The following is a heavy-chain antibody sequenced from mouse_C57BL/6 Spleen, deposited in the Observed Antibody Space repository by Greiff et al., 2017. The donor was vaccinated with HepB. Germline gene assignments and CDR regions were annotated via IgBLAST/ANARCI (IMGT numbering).Heavy chain of an antibody. CDR3: ARPYYSNYGWYFDV. Sequence: EVKLVESGGDLVKPGGSLKLSCAASGFTFSSYGMSWVRQTPDKRLEWVATISSGGSYTYYPDSVKGRFTISRDNAKNTLYLQMSSLKSEDTAMYYCARPYYSNYGWYFDVWGTGTTVTVSS. CDR2: ISSGGSYT. V-gene: IGHV5-6*01. J-gene: IGHJ1*03. CDR1: GFTFSSYG. D-gene: IGHD2-5*01.